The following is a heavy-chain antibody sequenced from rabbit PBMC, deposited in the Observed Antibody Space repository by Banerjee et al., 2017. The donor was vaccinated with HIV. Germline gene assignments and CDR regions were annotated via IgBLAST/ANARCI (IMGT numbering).Heavy chain of an antibody. V-gene: IGHV1S7*01. J-gene: IGHJ4*01. CDR1: GFDFSSYY. CDR2: IDPVFGST. D-gene: IGHD4-1*01. CDR3: ARWLGETFNL. Sequence: QLKESGGGLVQPGGSLKLSCKASGFDFSSYYMSWVRQAPGKGLEWIGYIDPVFGSTYYASWVNGRFTISSHNAQNTLYLQLNSLTAADTATYFCARWLGETFNLWGPGTLVTVS.